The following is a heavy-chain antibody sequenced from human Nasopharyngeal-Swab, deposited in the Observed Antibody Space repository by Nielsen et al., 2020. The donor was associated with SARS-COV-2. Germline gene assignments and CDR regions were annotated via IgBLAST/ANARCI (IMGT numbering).Heavy chain of an antibody. CDR1: GGSISSGGYY. Sequence: SETLSLTCTVSGGSISSGGYYWSWIRQHPGKGLEWIGYTYYSGSTYYNPSLKSRVTISVDTSKNQFSLKLSSVTAADTAVYYCARASRGIFGVVSTFDYWGQGTLVTVSS. CDR3: ARASRGIFGVVSTFDY. V-gene: IGHV4-31*03. J-gene: IGHJ4*02. CDR2: TYYSGST. D-gene: IGHD3-3*01.